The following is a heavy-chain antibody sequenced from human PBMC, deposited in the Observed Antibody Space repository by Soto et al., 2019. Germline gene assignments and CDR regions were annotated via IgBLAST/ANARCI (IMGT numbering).Heavy chain of an antibody. D-gene: IGHD2-21*01. CDR1: GFTFSQYA. CDR2: VSASGSVV. Sequence: VQLVESGGGLIQPGGSLRLSCAASGFTFSQYAMSWIRQAPGRGLAWVSYVSASGSVVHYADSVQGRFTISRDNARNSVFLQMNSLTAEDTAVYYCARVGETRFDYWGQGTLVTVSS. CDR3: ARVGETRFDY. V-gene: IGHV3-11*04. J-gene: IGHJ4*02.